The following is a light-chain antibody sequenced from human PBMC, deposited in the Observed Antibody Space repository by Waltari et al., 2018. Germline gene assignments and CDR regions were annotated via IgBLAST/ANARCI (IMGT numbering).Light chain of an antibody. J-gene: IGKJ2*01. Sequence: VLTQSPGTLSLSPGERATLSCRSSQSLTKRYLAWYQQKPRQAPRLLIYGASSRAAGIPDRFSGSGSGTDYTLTISRLEPDDCAVYYCQQYGSSILYTFGQGTKLEIK. CDR1: QSLTKRY. CDR3: QQYGSSILYT. V-gene: IGKV3-20*01. CDR2: GAS.